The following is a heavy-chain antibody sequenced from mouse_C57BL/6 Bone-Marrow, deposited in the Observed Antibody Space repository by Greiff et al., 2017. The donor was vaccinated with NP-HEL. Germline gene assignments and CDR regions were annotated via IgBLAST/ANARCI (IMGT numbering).Heavy chain of an antibody. CDR1: GYSITSGYD. V-gene: IGHV3-1*01. J-gene: IGHJ2*01. CDR2: ISYSGST. CDR3: AREDYGSRGFDY. Sequence: EVKLEESGPGMVKPSQSLSLTCTVTGYSITSGYDWHWIRHFPGNKLEWMGYISYSGSTNYNPSLKSRISITHDTSKNHFFLKLNSVTTEDTATYYCAREDYGSRGFDYWGQGTTLTVSS. D-gene: IGHD1-1*01.